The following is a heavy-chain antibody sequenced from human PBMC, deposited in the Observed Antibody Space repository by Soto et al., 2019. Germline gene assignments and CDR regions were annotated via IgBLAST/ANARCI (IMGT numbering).Heavy chain of an antibody. CDR3: AKDLGGYSGYGTNY. J-gene: IGHJ4*02. Sequence: GGSLRLSCAASGFTFSSYAMSWVRQAPGKGLEWVSAISGSGGSTYYADSVKGRFTISRDNSKNTLYLQMNSLRAEDTAVYYCAKDLGGYSGYGTNYWGQGTLVTVSS. V-gene: IGHV3-23*01. CDR2: ISGSGGST. D-gene: IGHD5-12*01. CDR1: GFTFSSYA.